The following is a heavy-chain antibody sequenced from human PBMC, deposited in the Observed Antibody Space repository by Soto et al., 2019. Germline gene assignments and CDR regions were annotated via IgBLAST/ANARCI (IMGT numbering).Heavy chain of an antibody. V-gene: IGHV1-69*13. J-gene: IGHJ4*02. Sequence: SVKVSCKASGGTFSSYAISWVRQAPGQGLEWMGGIIPIFGTANYAQKFQGRVTITADESTSTAYMELSSLRSEDTAVYYCARLGETGYNPLDYWGQGTLVTVSS. CDR1: GGTFSSYA. CDR3: ARLGETGYNPLDY. D-gene: IGHD3-16*01. CDR2: IIPIFGTA.